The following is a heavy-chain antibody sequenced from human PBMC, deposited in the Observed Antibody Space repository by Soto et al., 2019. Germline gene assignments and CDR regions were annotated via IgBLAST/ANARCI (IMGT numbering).Heavy chain of an antibody. CDR1: GFTFSDYY. CDR3: ARDWLEYQLLNGWFDP. J-gene: IGHJ5*02. V-gene: IGHV3-11*01. Sequence: QVQLVESGGGLVKPGGSLRLSCAASGFTFSDYYMSWIRQAPGKGLEWVSYISSSGSTIYYADSVKGRFTISRDNAKNPLYLQMNSLGAEDTAVDYCARDWLEYQLLNGWFDPWGQGTLVTVAS. D-gene: IGHD2-2*01. CDR2: ISSSGSTI.